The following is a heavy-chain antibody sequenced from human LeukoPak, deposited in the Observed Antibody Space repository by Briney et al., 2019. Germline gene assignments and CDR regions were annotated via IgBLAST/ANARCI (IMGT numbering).Heavy chain of an antibody. V-gene: IGHV4-34*01. CDR1: GGSFSGYY. CDR2: INHSGST. Sequence: SETLSLTCAVHGGSFSGYYWSWIRQPPGKGLEWIGEINHSGSTNYNPSLKSRVTISVDTSKNQFSLTLTSVTAADTAVYYCARGAYYDFLTGYWQFDFWGQGTLVTVSS. D-gene: IGHD3-9*01. J-gene: IGHJ4*02. CDR3: ARGAYYDFLTGYWQFDF.